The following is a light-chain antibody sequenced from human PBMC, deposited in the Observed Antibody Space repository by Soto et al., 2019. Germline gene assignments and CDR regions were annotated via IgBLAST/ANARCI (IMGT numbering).Light chain of an antibody. CDR2: LVS. CDR1: QGISTW. Sequence: DIQMTQSPSSVSASVGDKVTITCRASQGISTWLAWYQQKPGKAPKLLIHLVSSLQIGVPSRFSGSGSGTDFTLTISSLQPEDFATYYCQQGNSFPWTFGRGTKVEIK. CDR3: QQGNSFPWT. V-gene: IGKV1-12*01. J-gene: IGKJ1*01.